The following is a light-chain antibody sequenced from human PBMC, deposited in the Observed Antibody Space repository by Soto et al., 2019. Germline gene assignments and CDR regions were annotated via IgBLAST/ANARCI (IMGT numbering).Light chain of an antibody. Sequence: EIGLTQSPGTLPLSPGERATLSGRASQSLRRSYLAWYQQNPGQAPRLLIYGASSRATGIPDRFSGSGSGTDFTLTISRLEPEDFAVYYCQQYDSSPPYTFGQGTNLEIK. CDR3: QQYDSSPPYT. CDR1: QSLRRSY. J-gene: IGKJ2*01. CDR2: GAS. V-gene: IGKV3-20*01.